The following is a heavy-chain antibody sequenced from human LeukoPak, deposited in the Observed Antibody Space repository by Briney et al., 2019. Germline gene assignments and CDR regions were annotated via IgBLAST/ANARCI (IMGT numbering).Heavy chain of an antibody. D-gene: IGHD3-22*01. CDR2: IDWDDDK. J-gene: IGHJ5*02. V-gene: IGHV2-70*11. CDR1: GGSISSYYW. Sequence: TLSLTCTVSGGSISSYYWSWIRQPPGKALEWLARIDWDDDKYYSTSLKARLTISKDTSKNQVVLTMTNMDPVDTATYYCARIPRCRRYDSSGYYVNWFDPWGQGTLVTVSS. CDR3: ARIPRCRRYDSSGYYVNWFDP.